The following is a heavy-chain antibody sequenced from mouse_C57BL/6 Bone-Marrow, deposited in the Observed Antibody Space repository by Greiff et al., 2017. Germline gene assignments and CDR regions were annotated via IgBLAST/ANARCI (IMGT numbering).Heavy chain of an antibody. CDR3: AREKYYDYDGAWFAY. CDR2: INPSTGGT. V-gene: IGHV1-42*01. D-gene: IGHD2-4*01. Sequence: EVQLQQSGPELVKPGASVKISCKASGYSFTGYYMNWVKQSPEKSLEWIGEINPSTGGTTYNQKFKAKATLTVDKSSSTAYMQLKSLTSEDSAVYYCAREKYYDYDGAWFAYWGQGTLVTVSA. J-gene: IGHJ3*01. CDR1: GYSFTGYY.